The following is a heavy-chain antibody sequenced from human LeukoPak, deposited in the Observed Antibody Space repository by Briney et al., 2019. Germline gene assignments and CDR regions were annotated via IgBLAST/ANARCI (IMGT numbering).Heavy chain of an antibody. CDR1: GFTFSNYA. CDR2: ISGSGDNT. V-gene: IGHV3-23*01. D-gene: IGHD3-9*01. CDR3: AKGRLRYFSDAFDI. J-gene: IGHJ3*02. Sequence: GGSLRLSCAASGFTFSNYAMSWVRQAPGKGLEWVSAISGSGDNTYYADSVKGRFTISRDNSKNTLYLQMNSLRPEDTAVYYCAKGRLRYFSDAFDIWGQGTMVTVSS.